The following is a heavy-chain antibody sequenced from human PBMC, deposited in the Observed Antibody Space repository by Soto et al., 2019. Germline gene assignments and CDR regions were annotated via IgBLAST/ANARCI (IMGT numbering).Heavy chain of an antibody. CDR1: GGTFSSYA. V-gene: IGHV1-69*01. Sequence: QVQLVQSGAEVQKPGSSVKVSCKASGGTFSSYAISWVRQAPGQGLEWMGGIIPIFGTANYAQKFQGRVTITADESTSTADMELSSLRSEDTAVYYCARDKVGYYDSSGYYRVSVPPDYYYGMDVWGQGTTVTVSS. D-gene: IGHD3-22*01. CDR2: IIPIFGTA. J-gene: IGHJ6*02. CDR3: ARDKVGYYDSSGYYRVSVPPDYYYGMDV.